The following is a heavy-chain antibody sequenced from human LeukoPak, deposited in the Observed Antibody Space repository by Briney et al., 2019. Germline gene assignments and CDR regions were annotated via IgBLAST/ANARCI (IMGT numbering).Heavy chain of an antibody. CDR3: AKTYYDYVWGSYRSIGGVTDY. CDR2: ISGSGGST. CDR1: GFTFSSYA. Sequence: GRSLRLSCAASGFTFSSYAMSWVRQAPGKGLEWVSAISGSGGSTYYADSVKGRFTISRENSKNTLHLQMNSLRAEDTAVYYCAKTYYDYVWGSYRSIGGVTDYWGQGTLVTVSS. V-gene: IGHV3-23*01. J-gene: IGHJ4*02. D-gene: IGHD3-16*02.